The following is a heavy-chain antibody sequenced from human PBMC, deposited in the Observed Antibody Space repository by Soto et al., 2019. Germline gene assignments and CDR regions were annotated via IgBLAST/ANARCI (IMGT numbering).Heavy chain of an antibody. Sequence: SETLSLTCTVSGGSISSSSYYWGWIRQPPGKGLEWIGSIYYSGSTYYNPSLKSRVTISVDTSKNQFSLKLSSVTAADTAVYYCARHADILTSIDYWGQGTLVTVSS. J-gene: IGHJ4*02. V-gene: IGHV4-39*01. CDR2: IYYSGST. CDR1: GGSISSSSYY. D-gene: IGHD3-9*01. CDR3: ARHADILTSIDY.